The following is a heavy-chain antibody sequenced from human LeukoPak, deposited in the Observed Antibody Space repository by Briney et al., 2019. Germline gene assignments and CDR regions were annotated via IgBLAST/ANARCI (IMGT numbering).Heavy chain of an antibody. CDR3: ARPNMVRGVSDAFDI. CDR2: ISSSSSYI. Sequence: PGGSLRLSCAASGFTFSSYSMNWLRQAPGKGLEWVSSISSSSSYIYYADPVKGRFTISRDNAKNSLYLQMNSLRAEDTAVYYCARPNMVRGVSDAFDIWGQGTMVTVSS. D-gene: IGHD3-10*01. V-gene: IGHV3-21*01. J-gene: IGHJ3*02. CDR1: GFTFSSYS.